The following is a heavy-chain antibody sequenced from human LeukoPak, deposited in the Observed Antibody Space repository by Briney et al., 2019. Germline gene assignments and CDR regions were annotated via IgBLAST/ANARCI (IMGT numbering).Heavy chain of an antibody. D-gene: IGHD3-9*01. V-gene: IGHV1-69*13. CDR3: ARAGYYDILPGYSRDAFAI. Sequence: SVKVSCKASGCTFSSYAISWVRQAPGQGLEWMGGIIPIIGTANYAQRFQGRVTITADESTSTAYLELMSLRSEDTAVYSCARAGYYDILPGYSRDAFAICGQRTMVTVSS. J-gene: IGHJ3*02. CDR2: IIPIIGTA. CDR1: GCTFSSYA.